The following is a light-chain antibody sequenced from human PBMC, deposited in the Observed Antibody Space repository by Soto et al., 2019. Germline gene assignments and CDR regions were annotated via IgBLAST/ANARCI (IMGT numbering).Light chain of an antibody. J-gene: IGKJ1*01. CDR2: GAS. Sequence: EIVLAQSPGTLSLSPGERATLSCRASQSVSSSFLAWYQQKVGQAPRLLIYGASSRATGIPDRFSGSGSGTDFTLTISRLEPEDVAVYYCQQYGSSPETFGQGTKVDI. CDR1: QSVSSSF. V-gene: IGKV3-20*01. CDR3: QQYGSSPET.